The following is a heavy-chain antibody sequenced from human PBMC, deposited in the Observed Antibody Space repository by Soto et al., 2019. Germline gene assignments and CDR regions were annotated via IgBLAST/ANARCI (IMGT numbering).Heavy chain of an antibody. J-gene: IGHJ3*02. Sequence: GGSLRLSCAASGFTFSSYAMSWVRQAPGKGLEWVSAISGSGGSTYYADSVKGRFTISRDNSKNTLYLQMNSLRAEDTAVYYCAKTGPDHPGRLLNQLGAFDIWGQGTMVTVSS. V-gene: IGHV3-23*01. CDR2: ISGSGGST. CDR1: GFTFSSYA. D-gene: IGHD2-2*01. CDR3: AKTGPDHPGRLLNQLGAFDI.